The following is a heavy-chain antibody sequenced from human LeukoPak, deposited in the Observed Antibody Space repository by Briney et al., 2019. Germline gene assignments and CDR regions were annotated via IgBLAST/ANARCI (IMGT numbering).Heavy chain of an antibody. CDR2: ISSSSSYI. J-gene: IGHJ4*02. CDR1: GFTFSSYS. CDR3: ALLPGYSSGYYYFDY. D-gene: IGHD3-22*01. V-gene: IGHV3-21*01. Sequence: PGGSLRLSCAASGFTFSSYSMNWVRQAPGKGLEWVSSISSSSSYIYYADSVKGRFTISRDNAKNSLYLQMNSLRAEDTAVYYCALLPGYSSGYYYFDYWGQGTLVTVSS.